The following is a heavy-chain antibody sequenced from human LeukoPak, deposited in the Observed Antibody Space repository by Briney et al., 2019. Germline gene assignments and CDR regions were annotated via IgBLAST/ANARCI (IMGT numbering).Heavy chain of an antibody. Sequence: ASVKVSCKASGYTFTSYGISWVRQAPGQGLELMGWISAYNGNTNYAQKLRGRVTMTTDTSTSTAYMELRSLRSDDTAVYYCASAQFRFREFNNWFDPWGQGTLVTVSS. CDR3: ASAQFRFREFNNWFDP. V-gene: IGHV1-18*01. CDR1: GYTFTSYG. J-gene: IGHJ5*02. D-gene: IGHD3-10*01. CDR2: ISAYNGNT.